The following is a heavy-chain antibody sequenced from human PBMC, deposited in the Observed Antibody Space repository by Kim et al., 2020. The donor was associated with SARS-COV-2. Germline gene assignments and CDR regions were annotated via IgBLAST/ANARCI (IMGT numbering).Heavy chain of an antibody. CDR3: TREDDMSSGYEAWFDP. Sequence: GGSLRLSCAASGFNFGGSAMHWVRQAPGKGLEWAGRIKSKINGYATGYAASVKGRFTISRDDSKNTAYLQINSLKTEDTAVYYCTREDDMSSGYEAWFDPWGQGTLVTVSS. CDR2: IKSKINGYAT. CDR1: GFNFGGSA. D-gene: IGHD3-3*01. J-gene: IGHJ5*02. V-gene: IGHV3-73*01.